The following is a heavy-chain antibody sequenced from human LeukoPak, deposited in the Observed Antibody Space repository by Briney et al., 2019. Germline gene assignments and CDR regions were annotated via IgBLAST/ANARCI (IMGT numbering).Heavy chain of an antibody. J-gene: IGHJ4*02. CDR1: GFTFSRYR. CDR3: APAASYYYFWRCYF. Sequence: GGXLXXXCAASGFTFSRYRMXWVRQAPGKGLEXVSSISSSSSYIYYADSVKGRFTISRDNAKNSLYLQMNRLRAEDTAVYYCAPAASYYYFWRCYFWGQGTLVTVSS. D-gene: IGHD3-3*01. V-gene: IGHV3-21*01. CDR2: ISSSSSYI.